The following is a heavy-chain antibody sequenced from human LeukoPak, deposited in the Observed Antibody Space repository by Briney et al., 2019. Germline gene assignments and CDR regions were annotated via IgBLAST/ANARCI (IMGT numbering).Heavy chain of an antibody. Sequence: ASVKVSCKASGYTFTGYYMHWVRQAPGQGLEWMGWINPNSGGTNYAQKFQGRVTMTRDTSISTAYMELRSLRSDDTAVYYCARSDYYDSSGYPFDYWGQGTLVTVSS. J-gene: IGHJ4*02. CDR1: GYTFTGYY. V-gene: IGHV1-2*02. D-gene: IGHD3-22*01. CDR2: INPNSGGT. CDR3: ARSDYYDSSGYPFDY.